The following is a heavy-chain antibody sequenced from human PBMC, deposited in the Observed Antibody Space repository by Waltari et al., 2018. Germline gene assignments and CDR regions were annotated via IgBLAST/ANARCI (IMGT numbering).Heavy chain of an antibody. J-gene: IGHJ4*02. CDR1: GFTFSNYL. Sequence: EVQLVESGGGLVQPGGSLRLSCAASGFTFSNYLMTWVRQAPGKGLGWGANIKQDGSEKYDVDSVKGRFTISRDNAKNSLYLQMNSLRAEDTAVYYCARGRATNDYWGQGTLVTVSS. CDR2: IKQDGSEK. V-gene: IGHV3-7*01. CDR3: ARGRATNDY.